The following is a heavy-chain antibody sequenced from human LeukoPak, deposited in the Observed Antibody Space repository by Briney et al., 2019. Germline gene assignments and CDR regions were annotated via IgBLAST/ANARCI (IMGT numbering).Heavy chain of an antibody. CDR1: GFTFTIFW. V-gene: IGHV3-74*03. J-gene: IGHJ5*02. D-gene: IGHD3-9*01. Sequence: SGGSLRLSCAASGFTFTIFWMHWVRQTPGKGLVWVSRINGDGRSTTYADSVRGRFTISRDNDKNTLYLQMNSLRAEDTGVYYCARVPVSGYSWFDPWGQGTLVTVSS. CDR3: ARVPVSGYSWFDP. CDR2: INGDGRST.